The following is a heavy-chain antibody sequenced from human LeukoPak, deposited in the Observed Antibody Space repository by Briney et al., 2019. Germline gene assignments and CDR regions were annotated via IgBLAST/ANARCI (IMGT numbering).Heavy chain of an antibody. CDR3: ARITPAGGSYSFDY. V-gene: IGHV2-70*04. D-gene: IGHD1-26*01. J-gene: IGHJ4*02. CDR2: IDWDDDK. Sequence: SGPTLVNPTQTLTLTCTFSGSSLSTSGTRVSWIRQPPGKALEWLARIDWDDDKFYSTSLKTRLTISKDTSKNQVVLTMTNMDPVDTATYYCARITPAGGSYSFDYWGQGTLVTVSS. CDR1: GSSLSTSGTR.